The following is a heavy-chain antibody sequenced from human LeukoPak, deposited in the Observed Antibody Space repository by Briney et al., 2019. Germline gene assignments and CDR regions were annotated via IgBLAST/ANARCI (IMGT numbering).Heavy chain of an antibody. V-gene: IGHV3-23*01. CDR1: GFTFDDYA. D-gene: IGHD3-22*01. CDR2: ISGSGGST. CDR3: AKGKVVITSPIYFDY. Sequence: GGSLRLSCATSGFTFDDYAMHWVRQAPGKGLEWVSAISGSGGSTYYADSVKGRFTISRDNSKNTLYLQMNSLRAEDTAVYYCAKGKVVITSPIYFDYWGQGTLVTVSS. J-gene: IGHJ4*02.